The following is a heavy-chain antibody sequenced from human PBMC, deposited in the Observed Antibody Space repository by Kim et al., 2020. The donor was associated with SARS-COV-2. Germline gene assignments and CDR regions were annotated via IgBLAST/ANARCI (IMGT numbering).Heavy chain of an antibody. D-gene: IGHD1-1*01. CDR2: ISYDENSK. J-gene: IGHJ5*02. Sequence: GGSLRLSCVASGFTFSSYPMHWVRQAPGKGLEWVAIISYDENSKIYTGSVEGRFTVSRDNSKNTLYLQMNGLRAEDTAVYYCARDRALQLPPPNWALNSFDLWGQGTLVTVSS. CDR1: GFTFSSYP. V-gene: IGHV3-30*04. CDR3: ARDRALQLPPPNWALNSFDL.